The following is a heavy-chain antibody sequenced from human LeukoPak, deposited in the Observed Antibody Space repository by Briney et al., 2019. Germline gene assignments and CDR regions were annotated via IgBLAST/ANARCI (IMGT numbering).Heavy chain of an antibody. CDR1: GYTFTSYY. V-gene: IGHV1-46*01. CDR2: INPSGGST. Sequence: VASVTVSCKASGYTFTSYYMHWVRQAPGQGLEWMGIINPSGGSTSYAQKFQGRVTITRDTSTSTVYMELSSLRAEDTAVYYCAKSPLYDILTGYLIDYWGQGTLVTVSS. CDR3: AKSPLYDILTGYLIDY. D-gene: IGHD3-9*01. J-gene: IGHJ4*02.